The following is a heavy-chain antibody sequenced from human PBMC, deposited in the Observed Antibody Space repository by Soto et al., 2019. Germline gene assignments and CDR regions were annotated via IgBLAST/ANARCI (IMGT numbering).Heavy chain of an antibody. Sequence: EVQLVESGGGLVQLGGSLRLSCAASGFTFSGCSMNWVRQAPGKGLEWLSYISSTSSTIYYADSVKGRFTISRDNAKNSLYLQMNSLRDEDTAVYYCASCPDAADYWGQGTLVTVSS. V-gene: IGHV3-48*02. CDR2: ISSTSSTI. D-gene: IGHD6-25*01. J-gene: IGHJ4*02. CDR1: GFTFSGCS. CDR3: ASCPDAADY.